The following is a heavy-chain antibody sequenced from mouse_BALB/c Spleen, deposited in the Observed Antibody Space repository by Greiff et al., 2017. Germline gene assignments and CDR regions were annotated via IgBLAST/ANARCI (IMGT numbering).Heavy chain of an antibody. CDR3: ARGTGLYAMDY. Sequence: EVQGVESGGGLVQPGGSRKLSCAASGFTFSSFGMHWVRQAPEKGLEWVAYISSGSGTIYYADTVKGRFTISRDNPENTLFLQMTSLRSEDTAMSYCARGTGLYAMDYWGQGTSVTVSS. J-gene: IGHJ4*01. CDR1: GFTFSSFG. V-gene: IGHV5-17*02. D-gene: IGHD4-1*01. CDR2: ISSGSGTI.